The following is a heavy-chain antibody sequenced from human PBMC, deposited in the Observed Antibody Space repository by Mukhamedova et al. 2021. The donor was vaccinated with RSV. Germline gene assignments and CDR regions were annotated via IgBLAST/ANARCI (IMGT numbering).Heavy chain of an antibody. Sequence: YMGSDSSATFYADFVKGRFTVSRDNSRSALYLQMNSLRAEDTAVYICASRSGVVYYWGQGTLVTVSS. CDR2: MGSDSSAT. D-gene: IGHD1-26*01. CDR3: ASRSGVVYY. J-gene: IGHJ4*02. V-gene: IGHV3-48*01.